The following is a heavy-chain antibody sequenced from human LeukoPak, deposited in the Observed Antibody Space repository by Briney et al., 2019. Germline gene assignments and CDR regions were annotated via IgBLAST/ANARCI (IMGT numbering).Heavy chain of an antibody. CDR3: ARGIYSSSRYYFDY. CDR2: INPNSGGT. Sequence: ASVKVSCKASGYTFTGYYMHWVRQAPGQGLEWMGWINPNSGGTNYAQKFQGRVTMTRDTSISTAYMELSRLRSDDTAVYYCARGIYSSSRYYFDYWGQGTLVTVSS. J-gene: IGHJ4*02. V-gene: IGHV1-2*02. D-gene: IGHD6-13*01. CDR1: GYTFTGYY.